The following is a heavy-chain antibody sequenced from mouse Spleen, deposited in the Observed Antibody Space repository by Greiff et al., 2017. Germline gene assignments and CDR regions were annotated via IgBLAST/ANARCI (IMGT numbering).Heavy chain of an antibody. Sequence: EVKLEESGPGLVKPSQSLSLTCSVTGYSITSGYYWKWIRQFPGNKLEWMGYISYDGSNNYNPSLKNRISITRDTSKNQFFLKLNSVTTEDTATYYCARWGDYAMDYWGQGTSVTVSS. CDR2: ISYDGSN. CDR3: ARWGDYAMDY. J-gene: IGHJ4*01. CDR1: GYSITSGYY. V-gene: IGHV3-6*01.